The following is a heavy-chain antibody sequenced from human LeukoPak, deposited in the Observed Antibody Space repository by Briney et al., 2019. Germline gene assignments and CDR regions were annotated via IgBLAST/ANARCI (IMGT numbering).Heavy chain of an antibody. J-gene: IGHJ4*02. CDR3: ARGGKATVVTM. CDR1: GGSINSYY. V-gene: IGHV4-4*07. Sequence: SETLSLTCTVSGGSINSYYWSWIRKPAGKGLEWIGRIYSSGSTNYNPSLKSRVSMSVDTSKNQFSLKLTSVTAADTAVYYCARGGKATVVTMWGQGILVTVSS. CDR2: IYSSGST. D-gene: IGHD4-23*01.